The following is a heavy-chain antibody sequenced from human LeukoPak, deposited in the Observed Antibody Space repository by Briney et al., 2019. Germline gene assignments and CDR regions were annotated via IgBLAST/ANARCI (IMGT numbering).Heavy chain of an antibody. CDR1: GGSFSNYY. J-gene: IGHJ6*03. CDR2: INDSGRT. Sequence: SETLSLTCAVYGGSFSNYYWSWIRQPPGKGLEWIGEINDSGRTNYNPSLMSRVTVSVDTSKNQFSLRLTSVTATDTAVYYCARRRNYGRNYYIDVWGNGATVSVSS. V-gene: IGHV4-34*01. D-gene: IGHD1-7*01. CDR3: ARRRNYGRNYYIDV.